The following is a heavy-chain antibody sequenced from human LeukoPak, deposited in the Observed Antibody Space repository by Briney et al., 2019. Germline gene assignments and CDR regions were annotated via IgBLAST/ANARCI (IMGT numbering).Heavy chain of an antibody. Sequence: GGSLRLSCTASGLTFGSYTMSWVRQASGKEMEWVSGITATGSRTYYADSVKGRFTISRDNSKNTLYLQMNSLRAEDTAVYYCAKDFPQGYYGSGFDYWGQGTLVTVSS. J-gene: IGHJ4*02. D-gene: IGHD3-10*01. V-gene: IGHV3-23*01. CDR2: ITATGSRT. CDR1: GLTFGSYT. CDR3: AKDFPQGYYGSGFDY.